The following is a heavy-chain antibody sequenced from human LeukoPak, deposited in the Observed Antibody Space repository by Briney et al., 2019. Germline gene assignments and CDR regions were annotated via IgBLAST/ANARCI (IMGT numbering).Heavy chain of an antibody. D-gene: IGHD2-15*01. CDR1: GFTFNNYG. CDR2: IGVSGGST. Sequence: GGSLRLSCAASGFTFNNYGMNWVRQAPGKGLEWVSTIGVSGGSTYYTDSVRGRFTISRDNSKNTLYLQMNSLRDDDTAVYYCARELVVVAATKFDPWGQGTLVTVSS. J-gene: IGHJ5*02. CDR3: ARELVVVAATKFDP. V-gene: IGHV3-23*01.